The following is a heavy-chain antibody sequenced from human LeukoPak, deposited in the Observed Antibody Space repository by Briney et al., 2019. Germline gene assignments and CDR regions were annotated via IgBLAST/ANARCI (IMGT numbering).Heavy chain of an antibody. CDR3: ARYSMELDYYYYYYMDV. D-gene: IGHD4/OR15-4a*01. J-gene: IGHJ6*03. CDR1: GGSISSYY. Sequence: PSETLSLTCTVSGGSISSYYWSWIRQPPGKGLEWIGYIYYSGSTNYNPSLKSRVTISVDTSKNQFSLKLSSVTAADMAVYYCARYSMELDYYYYYYMDVWGKGTTVTVSS. CDR2: IYYSGST. V-gene: IGHV4-59*01.